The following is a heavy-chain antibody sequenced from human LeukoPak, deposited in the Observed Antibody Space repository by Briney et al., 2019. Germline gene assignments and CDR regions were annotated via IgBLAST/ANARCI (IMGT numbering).Heavy chain of an antibody. J-gene: IGHJ3*01. CDR2: ISYSGTT. Sequence: SETLSLTCTVSGGSISSSNYFWGWVRQPPGKGLEWIGTISYSGTTHDNPSLKSRVIISVDTSKKQFSLRLSSVTAADTAAYYCASSYGDYYDSSDVWGQGTMVTVSS. D-gene: IGHD3-22*01. CDR1: GGSISSSNYF. CDR3: ASSYGDYYDSSDV. V-gene: IGHV4-39*07.